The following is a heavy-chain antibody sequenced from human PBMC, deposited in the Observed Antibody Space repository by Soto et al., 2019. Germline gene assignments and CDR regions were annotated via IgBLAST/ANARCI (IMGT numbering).Heavy chain of an antibody. Sequence: QGQLVQSGAEVKKPGASVKVSCKASGYTFTSYGISWVRQAPGQGLEWVGWTSAYNGNSNYAQKYHGRVTMTTDTSTSTAYMEMSSLRSDDTAVYYCARIADCSTTSCSFPSRCHIRGYYYYYGLDVW. CDR3: ARIADCSTTSCSFPSRCHIRGYYYYYGLDV. V-gene: IGHV1-18*01. CDR1: GYTFTSYG. CDR2: TSAYNGNS. D-gene: IGHD2-2*01. J-gene: IGHJ6*01.